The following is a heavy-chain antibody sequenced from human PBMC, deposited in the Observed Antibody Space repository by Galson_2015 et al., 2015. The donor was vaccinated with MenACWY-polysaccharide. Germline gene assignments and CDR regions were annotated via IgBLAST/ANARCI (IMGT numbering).Heavy chain of an antibody. CDR3: ARAIAVAGQRRDFDL. CDR2: INYSGST. Sequence: ETLSLTCTVSGGSISSYYWNWIRQPPGKGLEWVGYINYSGSTNHNPSLKSRVTMSVDTSKNQFSLNLTSVTDADTPVYYCARAIAVAGQRRDFDLWGRGTLVTVSS. D-gene: IGHD6-19*01. CDR1: GGSISSYY. J-gene: IGHJ2*01. V-gene: IGHV4-59*01.